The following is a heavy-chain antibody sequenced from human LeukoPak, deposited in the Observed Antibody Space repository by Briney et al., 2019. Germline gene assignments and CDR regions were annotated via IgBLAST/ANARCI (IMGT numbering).Heavy chain of an antibody. CDR1: GITFSSYE. V-gene: IGHV3-48*03. Sequence: GGSLRLSFVVSGITFSSYERNWVRQAPGKGLVWVSYISSRGTTIYYAGSVKGRFTITRDNAKKSLYLQMNSLRAEDTAVYYSVRCMSGYLFVAWGRGTLVTVSS. D-gene: IGHD6-13*01. J-gene: IGHJ5*02. CDR2: ISSRGTTI. CDR3: VRCMSGYLFVA.